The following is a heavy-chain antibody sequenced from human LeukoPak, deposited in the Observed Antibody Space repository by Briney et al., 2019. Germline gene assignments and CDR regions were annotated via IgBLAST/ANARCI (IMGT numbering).Heavy chain of an antibody. CDR1: GGTFSSSA. CDR2: IIPIFGTA. Sequence: SVTVSCTASGGTFSSSAISWVRQAPGQGLEWMGGIIPIFGTADYAQKFQGRATITADESTSTAYTEVSSLRSEDTAAYYCARGAVGYGDSYNYYNMDVWGQGTTVTVSS. CDR3: ARGAVGYGDSYNYYNMDV. D-gene: IGHD4-17*01. J-gene: IGHJ6*02. V-gene: IGHV1-69*13.